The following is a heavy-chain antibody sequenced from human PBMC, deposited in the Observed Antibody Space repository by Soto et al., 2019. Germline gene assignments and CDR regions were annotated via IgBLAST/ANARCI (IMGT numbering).Heavy chain of an antibody. V-gene: IGHV4-59*01. CDR2: IYYSGST. CDR3: ASAPYYGTPGYYYGMDV. D-gene: IGHD3-10*01. Sequence: PSETLSLTCTVSGGSISSYYWSWIRQPPGKGLEWIGYIYYSGSTNYNPSLKSRVTISVDTSKNQFSLKLSSVTAADTAVYYCASAPYYGTPGYYYGMDVWGQGTTVTVS. CDR1: GGSISSYY. J-gene: IGHJ6*02.